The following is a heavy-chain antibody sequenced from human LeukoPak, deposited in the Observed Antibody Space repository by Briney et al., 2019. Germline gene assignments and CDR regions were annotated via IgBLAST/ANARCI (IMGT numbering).Heavy chain of an antibody. J-gene: IGHJ4*02. V-gene: IGHV3-53*01. CDR3: ARDVNSYAHCGH. Sequence: PGGPLRLSCAASGFTVNSNYMSWVRQAPGKGLERVSIIYKDGRTYYADSVKGRFTISRNNSRNMLYLQMNSLRAEDTAVYYCARDVNSYAHCGHWGQGTLVTVSS. CDR1: GFTVNSNY. CDR2: IYKDGRT. D-gene: IGHD5-18*01.